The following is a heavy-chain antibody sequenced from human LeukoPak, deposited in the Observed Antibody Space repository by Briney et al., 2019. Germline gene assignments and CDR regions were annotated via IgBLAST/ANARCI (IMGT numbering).Heavy chain of an antibody. CDR2: IRYDGSKK. CDR1: GFTFSSYG. V-gene: IGHV3-30*02. Sequence: GGSLRLSCAASGFTFSSYGMHWVRQAPGKGLEGVAFIRYDGSKKYYADAVKGRFTISRDNSKNTLYLQMNSLRAEDTAVYYCAKDRVVPAANYFDYWGQGTLVTVSS. J-gene: IGHJ4*02. CDR3: AKDRVVPAANYFDY. D-gene: IGHD2-2*01.